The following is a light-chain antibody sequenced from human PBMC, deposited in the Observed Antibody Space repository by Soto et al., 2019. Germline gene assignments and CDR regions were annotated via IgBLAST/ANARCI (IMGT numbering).Light chain of an antibody. V-gene: IGKV1-5*03. J-gene: IGKJ4*01. Sequence: DIQITHSPSTLSASTAYRVTIXCLASQIISSWLAWYQQKPGKAPKLLIYKASSLESGVPSRFSGSGSGTEFTLTISSLQPDDFATYYCQQYNSYSLTFGGGTKVDI. CDR2: KAS. CDR3: QQYNSYSLT. CDR1: QIISSW.